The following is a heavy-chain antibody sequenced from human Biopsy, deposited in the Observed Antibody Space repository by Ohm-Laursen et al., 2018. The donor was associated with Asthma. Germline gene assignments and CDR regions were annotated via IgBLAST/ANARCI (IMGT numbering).Heavy chain of an antibody. D-gene: IGHD3-22*01. Sequence: SETLSLTCTVSGSSVSSGSHYWSWIRQPPGKGLEWIGYISYSGSTNYNPSLKSRVTISVDTSKNQFSLKLSSVTAADTAVYYCARAQDYYDSRGYYRSFDYWGQGTLVTVSS. CDR1: GSSVSSGSHY. J-gene: IGHJ4*02. CDR2: ISYSGST. CDR3: ARAQDYYDSRGYYRSFDY. V-gene: IGHV4-61*01.